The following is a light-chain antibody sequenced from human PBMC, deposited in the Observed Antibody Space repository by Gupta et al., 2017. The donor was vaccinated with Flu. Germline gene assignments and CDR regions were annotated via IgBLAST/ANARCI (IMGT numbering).Light chain of an antibody. V-gene: IGLV2-11*01. CDR2: DVS. CDR1: VSDVGGYNY. Sequence: QSALTQPRTVSGSPGQSVTISCTGTVSDVGGYNYVYWYRQHPGEAPKLIVSDVSKRPSGVPARFSGSKSGNTASLTISGLQVDEEADYYCCSYAGSYSFVFGGGTQLTVL. CDR3: CSYAGSYSFV. J-gene: IGLJ2*01.